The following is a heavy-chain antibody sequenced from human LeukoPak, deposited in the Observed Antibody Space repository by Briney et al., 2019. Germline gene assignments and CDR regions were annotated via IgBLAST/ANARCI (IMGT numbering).Heavy chain of an antibody. CDR2: LYTSGTT. CDR1: GGSISSGSYY. CDR3: ARAGGSVGWYGTIDS. D-gene: IGHD6-19*01. Sequence: PSETLSLTCTVSGGSISSGSYYWTCIRQPAGKGLEWIGHLYTSGTTSYNPSLQSRVTISADTSKHQFSLRLTSVTAADTAVYYCARAGGSVGWYGTIDSWGQGTLVTVSS. V-gene: IGHV4-61*09. J-gene: IGHJ4*02.